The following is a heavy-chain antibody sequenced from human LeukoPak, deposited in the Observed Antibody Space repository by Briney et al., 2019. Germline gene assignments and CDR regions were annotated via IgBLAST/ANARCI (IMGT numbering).Heavy chain of an antibody. CDR3: ARDRAAAEFDY. V-gene: IGHV4-31*03. CDR2: IYYSGST. D-gene: IGHD6-13*01. J-gene: IGHJ4*02. Sequence: PSETLSLTCTVSGGSISSGSYYWSWIRQHPGKGLEWIGYIYYSGSTYYNPSLKSRVTISVDTSKNHFSLKLSSVTAADTAAYYCARDRAAAEFDYWGQGTLVTVSS. CDR1: GGSISSGSYY.